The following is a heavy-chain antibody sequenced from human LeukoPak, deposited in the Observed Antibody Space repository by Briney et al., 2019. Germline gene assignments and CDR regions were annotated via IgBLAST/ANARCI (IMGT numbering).Heavy chain of an antibody. CDR1: GYTFTGYY. D-gene: IGHD3-22*01. V-gene: IGHV1-2*02. CDR3: ARYYYDGSGYFPFDI. CDR2: INPNSGGT. J-gene: IGHJ3*02. Sequence: ASVKVSCKASGYTFTGYYIHWVRQAPGQGLEWMGWINPNSGGTNYVQKFQARVTMTRDTSINTAYMELSRLKSDDTAVYYCARYYYDGSGYFPFDIWGQGTMVTVSS.